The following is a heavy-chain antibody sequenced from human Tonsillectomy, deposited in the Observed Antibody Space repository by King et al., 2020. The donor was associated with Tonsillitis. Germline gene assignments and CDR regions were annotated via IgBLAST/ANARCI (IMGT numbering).Heavy chain of an antibody. J-gene: IGHJ3*02. CDR1: GFTFSSYW. V-gene: IGHV3-7*01. CDR2: IKQDGSEK. CDR3: SLYGGLLDAFDI. Sequence: VQLVESGGGLVQPGGSLRLSCAASGFTFSSYWMSWVRQAPGKGLEWVANIKQDGSEKYYVDSVKGRFTISRDNAKNSLYLQMNSLRAEDTAVFYCSLYGGLLDAFDIWGQGTMVTVSS. D-gene: IGHD4/OR15-4a*01.